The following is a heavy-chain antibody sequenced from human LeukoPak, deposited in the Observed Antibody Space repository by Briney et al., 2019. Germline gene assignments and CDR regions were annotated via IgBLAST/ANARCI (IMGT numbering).Heavy chain of an antibody. D-gene: IGHD1-1*01. V-gene: IGHV3-30*03. CDR3: ARDPAGSGFAFDS. CDR1: GFTFSSYG. CDR2: ISYDGSNK. J-gene: IGHJ4*02. Sequence: PGGSLRLSCAASGFTFSSYGMHWVRQAPGKGLEWVAVISYDGSNKYYADSVKGRFTISRDNSEDTLYLQMNSLRVEDTAVYYCARDPAGSGFAFDSWGQGALVTVSS.